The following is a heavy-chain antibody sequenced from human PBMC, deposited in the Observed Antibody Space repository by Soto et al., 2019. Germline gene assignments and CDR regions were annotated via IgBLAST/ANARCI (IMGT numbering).Heavy chain of an antibody. J-gene: IGHJ6*02. CDR2: IIPIFGTA. CDR3: ASARTIFGVVSPPNYYGMDV. D-gene: IGHD3-3*01. Sequence: ASVKVSCKASGGTFSSYAISWVRQAPGQGLEWMGGIIPIFGTANYAQKFQGRVTITADESTSTAYMELSSLRSEDTAVYYCASARTIFGVVSPPNYYGMDVWGQGTTVTVSS. V-gene: IGHV1-69*13. CDR1: GGTFSSYA.